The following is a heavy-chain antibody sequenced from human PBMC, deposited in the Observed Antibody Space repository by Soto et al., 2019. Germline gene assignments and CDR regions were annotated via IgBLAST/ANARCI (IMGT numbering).Heavy chain of an antibody. CDR2: IKEDGDQT. CDR3: ARAKRSSTYSDFDS. CDR1: GFTFNNYW. V-gene: IGHV3-7*03. Sequence: RLSCAASGFTFNNYWMSWVRQAPGKGLEWVANIKEDGDQTYYVDSVKGRFTISRDNAKNSLYLQMDTLGAEDTAVYFCARAKRSSTYSDFDSWGQGTLVTVSS. J-gene: IGHJ4*02. D-gene: IGHD3-16*01.